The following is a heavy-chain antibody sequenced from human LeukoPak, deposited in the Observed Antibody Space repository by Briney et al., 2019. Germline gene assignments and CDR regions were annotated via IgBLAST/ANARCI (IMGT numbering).Heavy chain of an antibody. Sequence: GASVKVSCKASGYTFTSYEINWVRQDTGQGLEWMGWMNPNSGNTGYAQKFQGRVTITRNTSISTAYMELSSLRSDDTAVYYCATDNGYSYGSFDDWGQGTLVTVSS. J-gene: IGHJ4*02. CDR1: GYTFTSYE. CDR3: ATDNGYSYGSFDD. D-gene: IGHD5-18*01. V-gene: IGHV1-8*03. CDR2: MNPNSGNT.